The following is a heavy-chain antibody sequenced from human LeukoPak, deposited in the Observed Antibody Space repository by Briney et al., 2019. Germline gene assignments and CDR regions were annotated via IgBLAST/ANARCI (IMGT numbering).Heavy chain of an antibody. Sequence: GGSLRLSCAASGFTFSSYSMNWVRQAPGKGLEWVSSISSSSSYIYYADSVKVRFTISRDNAKTSLYLQMNSLRAEDTAVYYCARDGYDFWSGPDIWGQGTMVTVSS. CDR3: ARDGYDFWSGPDI. CDR2: ISSSSSYI. D-gene: IGHD3-3*01. V-gene: IGHV3-21*01. CDR1: GFTFSSYS. J-gene: IGHJ3*02.